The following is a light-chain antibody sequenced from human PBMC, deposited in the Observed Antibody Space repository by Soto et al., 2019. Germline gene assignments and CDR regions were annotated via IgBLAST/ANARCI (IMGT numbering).Light chain of an antibody. CDR1: SSNIGSNA. V-gene: IGLV1-44*01. J-gene: IGLJ1*01. Sequence: QSVLTRPPSASGTPGQRVTISCSGSSSNIGSNAVTWYQHLPGAAPKLLITNNNHRPSGVPDRFSGSKSGTSASLTISGLHSEDDGDYYCAAWDDSLNGFFVFGTGTKVTVL. CDR3: AAWDDSLNGFFV. CDR2: NNN.